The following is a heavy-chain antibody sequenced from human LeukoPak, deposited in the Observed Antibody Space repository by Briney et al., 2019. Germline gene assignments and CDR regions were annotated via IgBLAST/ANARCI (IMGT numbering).Heavy chain of an antibody. J-gene: IGHJ5*02. CDR1: GFNFNNYW. Sequence: GGSLRLSCAASGFNFNNYWMTWVRQAPGKGLEWVSGISDSGGSTYYADSVKGRFTISRDNSKNTLYLQINSPRAEDTAVYYCAKPSMVRGVIFWFDPWGQGTLVTVSS. CDR2: ISDSGGST. D-gene: IGHD3-10*01. V-gene: IGHV3-23*01. CDR3: AKPSMVRGVIFWFDP.